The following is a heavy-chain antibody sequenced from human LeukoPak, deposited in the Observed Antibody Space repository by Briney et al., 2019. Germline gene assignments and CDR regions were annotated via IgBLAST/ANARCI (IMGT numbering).Heavy chain of an antibody. CDR3: AREIGPIQLHPWGSAFDS. Sequence: SETLSLTCAVYGGSFSGYYWSWIRQPPGKGLEWIGEINHSGSTNYNPSLKSRVTISVDTSKNQFSLKLSSVTAEDTAVYYCAREIGPIQLHPWGSAFDSWGQGTLVTVSS. D-gene: IGHD5-18*01. CDR1: GGSFSGYY. V-gene: IGHV4-34*01. CDR2: INHSGST. J-gene: IGHJ4*02.